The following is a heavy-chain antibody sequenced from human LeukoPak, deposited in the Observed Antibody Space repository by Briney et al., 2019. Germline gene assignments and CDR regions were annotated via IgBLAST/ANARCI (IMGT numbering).Heavy chain of an antibody. Sequence: GGSLRLSCAASEFTFSSYSMNWVRQAPGKGLEWVANIKQDGSEKYYVDSVKGRFTISRDNAKNSLYLQMNSLRAEDTAVYYCARDTPVRDAFDFWGQGTMVTVSS. J-gene: IGHJ3*01. CDR1: EFTFSSYS. CDR3: ARDTPVRDAFDF. D-gene: IGHD2-2*01. V-gene: IGHV3-7*03. CDR2: IKQDGSEK.